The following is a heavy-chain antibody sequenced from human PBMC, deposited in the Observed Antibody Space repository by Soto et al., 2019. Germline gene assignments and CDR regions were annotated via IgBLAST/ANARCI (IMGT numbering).Heavy chain of an antibody. J-gene: IGHJ1*01. Sequence: ASETLSLTCTVSGGSISSGGYYWSWIRQHPGKGLEWIGYIYYSGSTYYNPSLKSRVTISVDTSKNQFSLKLSSVTAADTAVYYCARGGYYDSSGYYYAYFQHWGQGTLVTVSS. CDR3: ARGGYYDSSGYYYAYFQH. V-gene: IGHV4-31*03. CDR2: IYYSGST. CDR1: GGSISSGGYY. D-gene: IGHD3-22*01.